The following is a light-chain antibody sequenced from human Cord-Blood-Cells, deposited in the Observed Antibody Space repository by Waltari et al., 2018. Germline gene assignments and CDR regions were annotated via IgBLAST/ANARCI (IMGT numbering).Light chain of an antibody. CDR1: VMAKNY. J-gene: IGLJ3*02. V-gene: IGLV3-27*01. CDR2: KDS. Sequence: SYELTQPSSVSVSPGQPARITCTGEVMAKNYARWFQQKPGQAPGLVIYKDSERPSGIPERFSGSSSGTTVTLTISGAQVEDEADYYCYSAADNNLVFGGGTKLTVL. CDR3: YSAADNNLV.